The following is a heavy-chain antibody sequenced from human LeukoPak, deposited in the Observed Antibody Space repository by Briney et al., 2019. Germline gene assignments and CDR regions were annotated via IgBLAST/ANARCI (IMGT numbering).Heavy chain of an antibody. V-gene: IGHV3-74*03. CDR2: VNNDGSRT. CDR1: GFIFSNYW. CDR3: AKGGLRVTDY. Sequence: GGSLRLSCAASGFIFSNYWMHWVRQAPGKGLVGVSRVNNDGSRTTYADSVKGRFAISRDNAKNTLYLQMNSLRAEDTAVYYCAKGGLRVTDYWGQGTLVTVSS. J-gene: IGHJ4*02. D-gene: IGHD5/OR15-5a*01.